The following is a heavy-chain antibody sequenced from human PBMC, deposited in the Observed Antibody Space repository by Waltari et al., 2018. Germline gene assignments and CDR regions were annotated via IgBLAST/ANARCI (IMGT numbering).Heavy chain of an antibody. CDR2: IYTSGST. J-gene: IGHJ5*02. CDR1: GGSLSSGSYD. D-gene: IGHD3-3*01. CDR3: ARDGITIFGSWFDP. V-gene: IGHV4-61*02. Sequence: QVQLQESGPGLVKPSQTLSLTCTVSGGSLSSGSYDGSWIRQPAGKGLEWIGRIYTSGSTNYNPSLKSRVTISVDTSKNQFSLKLSSVTAADTAVYYCARDGITIFGSWFDPWGQGTLVTVSS.